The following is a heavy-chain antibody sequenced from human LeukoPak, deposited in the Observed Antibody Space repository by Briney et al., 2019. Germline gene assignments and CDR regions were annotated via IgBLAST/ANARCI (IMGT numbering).Heavy chain of an antibody. CDR3: AGLRYYGSGSYYNDF. Sequence: SETLSLTGTVSGGSISNYYWNWIRQPPGKGLEWIGHIYDSGSANYNPSLKSRVTISVDTSKNQLSLKVTSVTAADTAVYYCAGLRYYGSGSYYNDFWGQGALVTVSS. J-gene: IGHJ4*02. CDR2: IYDSGSA. V-gene: IGHV4-59*08. D-gene: IGHD3-10*01. CDR1: GGSISNYY.